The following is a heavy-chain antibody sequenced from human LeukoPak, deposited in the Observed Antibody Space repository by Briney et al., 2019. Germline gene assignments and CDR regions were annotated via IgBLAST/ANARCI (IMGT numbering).Heavy chain of an antibody. J-gene: IGHJ4*02. CDR2: ISAYNGNT. CDR1: GYTFTSYG. V-gene: IGHV1-18*01. Sequence: ASVKVSCKASGYTFTSYGISWVRQAPGQGLEWMGWISAYNGNTNYAQKLQGRVTMTTDTSTSTAYMELRSLRSDDTAVYYCARDSPAGRWLQLPNSDYFDYWGQGTLVTVSS. D-gene: IGHD5-24*01. CDR3: ARDSPAGRWLQLPNSDYFDY.